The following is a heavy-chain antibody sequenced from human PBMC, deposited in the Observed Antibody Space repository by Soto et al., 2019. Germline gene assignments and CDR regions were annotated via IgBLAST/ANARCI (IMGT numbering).Heavy chain of an antibody. CDR3: ARESGFASCWFDP. D-gene: IGHD3-3*01. J-gene: IGHJ5*02. V-gene: IGHV3-48*03. CDR1: GFTFSSYE. CDR2: ISSSGSTI. Sequence: GGSLRLSCAASGFTFSSYEMNWVHQAPGKGLEWVSYISSSGSTIYYADSVKGRFTISRDNAKNSLYLPMNSLRAEDTAVYYCARESGFASCWFDPWGQGTLVTVSS.